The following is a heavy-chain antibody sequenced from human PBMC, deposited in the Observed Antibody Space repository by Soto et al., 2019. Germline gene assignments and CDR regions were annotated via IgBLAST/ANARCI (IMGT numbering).Heavy chain of an antibody. CDR3: AKASYYDFWSGYYTYYYYGMDV. D-gene: IGHD3-3*01. CDR1: GFTFSSYA. V-gene: IGHV3-23*01. J-gene: IGHJ6*02. CDR2: ISGSGGST. Sequence: PGGSLRLSCAASGFTFSSYAMSWVRQAPGKGLEWVSAISGSGGSTYHADSVKGRFTISRGNSKNTLYLQMNSLRAEDTAVYYCAKASYYDFWSGYYTYYYYGMDVWGQGTTVTVSS.